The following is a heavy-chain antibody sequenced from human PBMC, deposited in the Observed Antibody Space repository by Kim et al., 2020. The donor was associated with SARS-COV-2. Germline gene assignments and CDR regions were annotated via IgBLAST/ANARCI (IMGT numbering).Heavy chain of an antibody. J-gene: IGHJ3*02. CDR3: ARDIVVVPAIDAFDI. D-gene: IGHD2-2*01. V-gene: IGHV1-46*01. Sequence: ASVKVSCKASGYTFTSYYMHWVRQAPGQGLEWMGIINPSGGSTSYAQKFQGRVTMTRDTSTSTVYMELSSLRSEDTAVYYCARDIVVVPAIDAFDIWGQGTMVTVSS. CDR2: INPSGGST. CDR1: GYTFTSYY.